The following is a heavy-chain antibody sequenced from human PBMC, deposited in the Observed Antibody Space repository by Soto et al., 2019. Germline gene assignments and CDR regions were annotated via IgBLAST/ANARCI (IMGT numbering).Heavy chain of an antibody. V-gene: IGHV1-2*02. D-gene: IGHD6-6*01. CDR3: AKDLTRQLAYWLDP. CDR2: INAHSGGT. CDR1: GFSFTDYY. J-gene: IGHJ5*02. Sequence: ASVKVSYKASGFSFTDYYIQWRRQAPGHSLEWMGWINAHSGGTEYAQKFQRRVTLTRDTSVATAYLTLTSLTSDDTALYYCAKDLTRQLAYWLDPWGQGTQVTVSS.